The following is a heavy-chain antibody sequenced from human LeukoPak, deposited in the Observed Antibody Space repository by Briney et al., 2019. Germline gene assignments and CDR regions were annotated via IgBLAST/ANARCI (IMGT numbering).Heavy chain of an antibody. D-gene: IGHD5-18*01. CDR3: ARDVGYIYGRTDN. Sequence: SETLSLTCAVSGYSISGGYYCDWIRQPPGKGLEWTGSIFHSESTYFNPSLKSRVTISVDTSKNQFSLKLSSVTAADTAVYYGARDVGYIYGRTDNWGQGTLVTVSS. CDR2: IFHSEST. V-gene: IGHV4-38-2*02. CDR1: GYSISGGYY. J-gene: IGHJ4*02.